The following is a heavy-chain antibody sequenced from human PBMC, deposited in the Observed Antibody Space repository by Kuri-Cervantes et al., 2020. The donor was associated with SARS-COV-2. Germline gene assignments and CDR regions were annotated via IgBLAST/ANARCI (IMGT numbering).Heavy chain of an antibody. CDR1: GFTFSSYA. V-gene: IGHV3-30-3*01. J-gene: IGHJ4*02. D-gene: IGHD6-13*01. Sequence: GESLKISCAASGFTFSSYAMHWVRQAPGKGLEWVAVISYDGSNKYYADSVKGRLTISRDNSKNTLYLQMNSLRAEDTAVYYCARFLLAIEQQLGHFDYWGQGTLVTVSS. CDR2: ISYDGSNK. CDR3: ARFLLAIEQQLGHFDY.